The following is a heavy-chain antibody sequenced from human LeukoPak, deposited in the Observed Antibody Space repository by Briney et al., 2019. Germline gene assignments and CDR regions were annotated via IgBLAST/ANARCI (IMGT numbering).Heavy chain of an antibody. Sequence: GGSLRLSCSASGFTFSSYGMHWVRQAPGKGLEYVSGISNKGGSTYYADSVKGRFTISRDNSKNTLHLQMSSLRADDTAVYYCVRSGTWADFDSWGQGTLVTVSS. J-gene: IGHJ4*02. CDR1: GFTFSSYG. V-gene: IGHV3-64D*09. D-gene: IGHD1-26*01. CDR3: VRSGTWADFDS. CDR2: ISNKGGST.